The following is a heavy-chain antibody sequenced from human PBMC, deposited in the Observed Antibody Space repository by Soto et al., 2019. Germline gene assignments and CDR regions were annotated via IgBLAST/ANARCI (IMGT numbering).Heavy chain of an antibody. D-gene: IGHD3-10*01. CDR1: GATFSSHS. Sequence: GASVKVSCKASGATFSSHSINWVRQAPGQGLEWLGGLIPVFGRPDYAQKFQGRVTITADDSTSTAYLIMRSLRSEDTAVDFCARGARTMVVLAPGEESEYPNNWG. J-gene: IGHJ3*02. V-gene: IGHV1-69*13. CDR3: ARGARTMVVLAPGEESEYPNN. CDR2: LIPVFGRP.